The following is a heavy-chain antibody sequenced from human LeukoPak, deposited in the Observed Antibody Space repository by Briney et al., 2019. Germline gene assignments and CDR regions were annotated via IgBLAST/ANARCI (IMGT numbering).Heavy chain of an antibody. CDR2: ILDFGET. Sequence: GGSLRLSCAGSGFSFSNYYMSWVGQAPGKGMEGVSLILDFGETFYADSVKGLFTISRDNSKNTMYLQMNRLRVEDTAVYFCARDRAVTHDWVDFVPWGQGTLVTVSS. CDR1: GFSFSNYY. J-gene: IGHJ5*02. V-gene: IGHV3-66*03. D-gene: IGHD4-17*01. CDR3: ARDRAVTHDWVDFVP.